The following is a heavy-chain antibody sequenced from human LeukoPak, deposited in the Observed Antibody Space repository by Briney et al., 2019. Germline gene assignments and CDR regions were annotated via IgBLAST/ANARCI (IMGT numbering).Heavy chain of an antibody. J-gene: IGHJ4*02. CDR2: INNDGSIT. Sequence: GGSLRLSYAASGFTFSSYWMHWVRQDPGKGLVWVSHINNDGSITNYADSVKGRFTISRDNAKNTLYLQMDSLRAEDTAVYYCAKDLHYGSADYWGQGTLVTVSS. D-gene: IGHD3-10*01. CDR3: AKDLHYGSADY. CDR1: GFTFSSYW. V-gene: IGHV3-74*01.